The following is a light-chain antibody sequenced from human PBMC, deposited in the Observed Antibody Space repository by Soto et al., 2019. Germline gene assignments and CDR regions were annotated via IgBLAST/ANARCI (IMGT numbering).Light chain of an antibody. J-gene: IGLJ2*01. CDR3: CSYTSLSTVV. CDR1: SSDVGGYNH. Sequence: QSALTQPASVSGSLGQSITISCTGTSSDVGGYNHVSWYQHSPGKAPKLILFAVSDRPSRVSHRFSGSKSGNTASLTISGLQADDEADYYCCSYTSLSTVVFGGGTQLTVL. CDR2: AVS. V-gene: IGLV2-14*01.